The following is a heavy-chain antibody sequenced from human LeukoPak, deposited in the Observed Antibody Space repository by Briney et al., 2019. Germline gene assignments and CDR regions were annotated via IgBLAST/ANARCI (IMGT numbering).Heavy chain of an antibody. CDR2: ISSSSSYT. Sequence: GGSLRLSCAVSGFTFSDYYMSWIRQAPGKGLEWVSYISSSSSYTNYADSVKGRFTISRDNAKNSLYLQMNSLRAEDTAVYYCARCIRSATYYYYYGMDVWGQGTTVTVSS. CDR3: ARCIRSATYYYYYGMDV. J-gene: IGHJ6*02. D-gene: IGHD1-14*01. CDR1: GFTFSDYY. V-gene: IGHV3-11*03.